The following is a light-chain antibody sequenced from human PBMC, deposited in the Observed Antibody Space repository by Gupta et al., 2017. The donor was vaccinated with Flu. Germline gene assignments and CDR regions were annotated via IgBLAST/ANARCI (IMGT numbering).Light chain of an antibody. Sequence: DIQMTQSPSTLSASVGDRVTITCRASQSISSWLAWYQQKPGKARKLLIYKASSLESGVPSRFSGSGSGTEFTLTISSLQPDDFATYYCQQYNSYPYTFGRGPSWRSN. CDR3: QQYNSYPYT. V-gene: IGKV1-5*03. CDR2: KAS. CDR1: QSISSW. J-gene: IGKJ2*01.